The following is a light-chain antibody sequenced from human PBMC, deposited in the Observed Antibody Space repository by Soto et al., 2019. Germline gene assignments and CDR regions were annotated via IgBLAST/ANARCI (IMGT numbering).Light chain of an antibody. Sequence: QSALTQPASXXXXPGQSITISCTGTSSDVGGYNFVSWYQQHPGKAPKLMIYEVSSRPSGVSNRFSGSKSGNTASLTISGLQPEDEADYYCSSYTTSSTLVFGTGTKLTVL. CDR3: SSYTTSSTLV. CDR1: SSDVGGYNF. CDR2: EVS. V-gene: IGLV2-14*03. J-gene: IGLJ1*01.